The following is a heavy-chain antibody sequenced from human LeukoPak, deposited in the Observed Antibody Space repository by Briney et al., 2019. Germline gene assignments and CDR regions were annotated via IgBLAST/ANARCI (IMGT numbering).Heavy chain of an antibody. V-gene: IGHV4-31*03. CDR2: IYYSGST. D-gene: IGHD1-26*01. Sequence: SQTLSLTCTVSGGSISSGGYYWSWIRQHPGKGLEWIGYIYYSGSTYYNPSLKSRVTISVDTSKNQFSLKLSSVTAADTAVYYCASSEAKATTTGQFDYWGQGTLVTVSS. J-gene: IGHJ4*02. CDR1: GGSISSGGYY. CDR3: ASSEAKATTTGQFDY.